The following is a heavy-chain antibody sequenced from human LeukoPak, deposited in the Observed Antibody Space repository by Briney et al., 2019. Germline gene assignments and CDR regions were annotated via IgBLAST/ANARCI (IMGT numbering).Heavy chain of an antibody. Sequence: SETLSLTCTVSGYSISSGYYWGWIRQPPGKGLEWIGSIHHSGSTYYNPSLKSRVTISVDTSKNQFSLKLSSVTAADTAVYYCARSRFRIAAAEIYFDYWGQGTLVTVSS. J-gene: IGHJ4*02. CDR3: ARSRFRIAAAEIYFDY. D-gene: IGHD6-13*01. CDR2: IHHSGST. V-gene: IGHV4-38-2*02. CDR1: GYSISSGYY.